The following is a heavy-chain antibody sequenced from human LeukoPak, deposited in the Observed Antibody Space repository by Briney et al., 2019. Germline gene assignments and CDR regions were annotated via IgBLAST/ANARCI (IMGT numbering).Heavy chain of an antibody. D-gene: IGHD1-26*01. V-gene: IGHV3-64D*09. CDR3: VKDPSGNYFYFDY. J-gene: IGHJ4*02. CDR2: ISSDGGRT. Sequence: PGGSLRLSCSASGFTFSSFAMFWVRQAPGKGLEYVSGISSDGGRTNYADSVKARFTISRDNSKVTLYHQMTSLRPEDTAIYYCVKDPSGNYFYFDYWGQGTLVTVSS. CDR1: GFTFSSFA.